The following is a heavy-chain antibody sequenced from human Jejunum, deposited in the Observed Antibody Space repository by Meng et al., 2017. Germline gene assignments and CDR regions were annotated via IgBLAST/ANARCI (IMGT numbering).Heavy chain of an antibody. CDR2: IYHTGST. CDR3: ARVRDCSTVSCESGIDP. Sequence: QVQLQESGPELVKPSGTRSLTCAVSGGSINTNDWWGWIRQPPGKGLEWIGEIYHTGSTNYNPSLKSRVTITVDKSKNQLSLRLNSVTAADTALYYCARVRDCSTVSCESGIDPWGQGTLVTVSS. D-gene: IGHD2-15*01. J-gene: IGHJ5*02. CDR1: GGSINTNDW. V-gene: IGHV4-4*02.